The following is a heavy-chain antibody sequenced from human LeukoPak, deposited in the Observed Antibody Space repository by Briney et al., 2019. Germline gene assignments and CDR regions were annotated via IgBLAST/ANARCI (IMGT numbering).Heavy chain of an antibody. CDR1: GYTFTSYD. CDR3: ARDQTPDSSSYFDY. Sequence: ASVKVSCKASGYTFTSYDINWVRQATGQGLEWMGWMNPNSGNTSYAQKFQGRVTMTRDTSTSTVYMELSSLRSEDTAVYYCARDQTPDSSSYFDYWGQGTLVTVSS. V-gene: IGHV1-8*02. CDR2: MNPNSGNT. D-gene: IGHD6-13*01. J-gene: IGHJ4*02.